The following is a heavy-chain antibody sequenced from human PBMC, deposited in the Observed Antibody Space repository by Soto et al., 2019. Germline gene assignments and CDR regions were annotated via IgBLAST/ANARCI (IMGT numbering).Heavy chain of an antibody. V-gene: IGHV3-13*05. Sequence: GGSLRLSCAASGFTFSRYDMHWVRQATGKGLEWVSAIGTAGDPYYPGSVKGRFTISRENAKNSLYLQMNSLRAGDTAVCYCARGSGSSGWYYFDYWGQGTLVTVSS. CDR2: IGTAGDP. CDR3: ARGSGSSGWYYFDY. D-gene: IGHD6-19*01. J-gene: IGHJ4*02. CDR1: GFTFSRYD.